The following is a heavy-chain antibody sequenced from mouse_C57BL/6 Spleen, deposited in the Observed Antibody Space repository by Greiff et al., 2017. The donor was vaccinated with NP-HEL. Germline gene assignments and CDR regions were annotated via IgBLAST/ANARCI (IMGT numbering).Heavy chain of an antibody. J-gene: IGHJ1*03. V-gene: IGHV3-1*01. D-gene: IGHD2-3*01. CDR2: ISYSGST. Sequence: VQLKQSGPGMVKPSQSLSLTCTVTGYSITSGYDWHWIRHFPGNKLEWMSYISYSGSTNYNPSLKSRISITHDTSKNHFFLKLNSVTTEDTATYYCARGDGYYLWYFDVWGTGTTVTVSS. CDR1: GYSITSGYD. CDR3: ARGDGYYLWYFDV.